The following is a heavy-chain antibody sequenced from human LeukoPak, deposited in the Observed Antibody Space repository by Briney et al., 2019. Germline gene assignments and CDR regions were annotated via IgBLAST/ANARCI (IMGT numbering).Heavy chain of an antibody. D-gene: IGHD3-10*01. Sequence: GGSLRLSCAASGFTFSSYAMHWVRQAPGKGLEWVAVISYDGSNKYYADSVKGRFTISRDNSKNTLYLQMNSLRAEDTAVYYCAISRVFDPWGQGTLVTVSS. V-gene: IGHV3-30-3*01. CDR3: AISRVFDP. CDR2: ISYDGSNK. CDR1: GFTFSSYA. J-gene: IGHJ5*02.